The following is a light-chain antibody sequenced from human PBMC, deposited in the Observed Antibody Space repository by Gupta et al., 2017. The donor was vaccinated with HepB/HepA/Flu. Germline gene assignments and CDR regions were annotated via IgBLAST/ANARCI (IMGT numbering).Light chain of an antibody. Sequence: IPMTQSPSSLSASVGDRVTITCRASQSIRTYLNWFQQKPGKAPRVIIYAASTLQSGVPSRFSGSGSGTDFTLTITRLQPEDGTTYYCQQSYRIPWTLGRGTRWKSN. CDR1: QSIRTY. J-gene: IGKJ1*01. CDR3: QQSYRIPWT. CDR2: AAS. V-gene: IGKV1-39*01.